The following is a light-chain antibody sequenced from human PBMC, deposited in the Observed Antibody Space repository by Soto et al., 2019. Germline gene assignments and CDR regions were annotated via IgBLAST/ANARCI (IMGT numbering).Light chain of an antibody. CDR3: QQHNSSPLT. CDR1: QSISDW. J-gene: IGKJ4*01. Sequence: DIQMTQSPSTLSASVGDRVTITCRANQSISDWLAWYQQKPGKAPNLLIYDASNLESGVPSRFSGSGSGTKFTLTISSLQPHDFATYYCQQHNSSPLTFGGGTKMEIK. CDR2: DAS. V-gene: IGKV1-5*01.